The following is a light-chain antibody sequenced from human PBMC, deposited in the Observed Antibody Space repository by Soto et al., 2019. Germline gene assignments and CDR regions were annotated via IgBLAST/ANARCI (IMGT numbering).Light chain of an antibody. CDR2: DAS. CDR3: QHRSNWLGT. J-gene: IGKJ3*01. CDR1: QSVGSF. Sequence: EFVLTQSPATLSLSPGERATLSCRASQSVGSFLAWYQQKSGQAPRLLIYDASNRAPGIPARFSGSGSGTDFTLTISSLEPEDFAVYYCQHRSNWLGTFGPGTKVDIK. V-gene: IGKV3-11*01.